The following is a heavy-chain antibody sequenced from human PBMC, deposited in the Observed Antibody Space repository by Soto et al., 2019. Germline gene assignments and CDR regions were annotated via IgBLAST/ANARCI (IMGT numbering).Heavy chain of an antibody. V-gene: IGHV4-4*02. CDR3: ARIVATIGPYFDY. CDR2: IYHSGST. J-gene: IGHJ4*02. Sequence: ASETLSLTCAVSGGSISSSNWWSWVRQPPGKGLEWIGEIYHSGSTNYNPSLKSRVTISVDKSKNQFSLKLSSVTAADTAVYYCARIVATIGPYFDYWGQGTLVTVSS. D-gene: IGHD5-12*01. CDR1: GGSISSSNW.